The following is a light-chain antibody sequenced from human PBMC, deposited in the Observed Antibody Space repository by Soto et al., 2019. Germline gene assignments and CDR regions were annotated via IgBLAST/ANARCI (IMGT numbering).Light chain of an antibody. CDR2: DVS. CDR1: SSDVGDYNY. CDR3: SSYTSSSTLYV. J-gene: IGLJ1*01. V-gene: IGLV2-14*01. Sequence: QSVLTQPASVSGSPGQSITISCTGTSSDVGDYNYVSWYQQHPGKVPKLMIYDVSNRPSGVSNRFSGSKSGNTASLTISGLQAEDEADYYCSSYTSSSTLYVFGTGTKLTVL.